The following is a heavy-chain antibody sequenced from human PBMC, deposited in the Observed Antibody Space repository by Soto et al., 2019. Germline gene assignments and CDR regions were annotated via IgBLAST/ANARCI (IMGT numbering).Heavy chain of an antibody. CDR3: ARDGDLRSDFWSGPLGGGWFDP. CDR1: GGTFSNSA. J-gene: IGHJ5*02. CDR2: IIPIFGST. V-gene: IGHV1-69*12. D-gene: IGHD3-3*01. Sequence: QVQLVQSGAEVRKPGSSVKVSCKASGGTFSNSAITWVRQAPGQGLEWVGGIIPIFGSTNYAQKFQGRVTITAAESTTTAYVELGSLTSEDTAVYYCARDGDLRSDFWSGPLGGGWFDPWGQGTLVTVSS.